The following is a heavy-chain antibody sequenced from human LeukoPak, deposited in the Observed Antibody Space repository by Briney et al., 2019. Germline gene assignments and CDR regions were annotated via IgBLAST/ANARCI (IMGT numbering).Heavy chain of an antibody. CDR2: IIPIFGTA. D-gene: IGHD3-10*01. V-gene: IGHV1-69*06. J-gene: IGHJ6*03. Sequence: GASVKVSCKASGGTFSSYAISWVRQAPGQGLEWMGGIIPIFGTANYAQKFQGRVTITADKSTSTAYMELSSLRSEDTAVYYCARMSVAWFGELYYYYYMDVWGKGTTVTVSS. CDR3: ARMSVAWFGELYYYYYMDV. CDR1: GGTFSSYA.